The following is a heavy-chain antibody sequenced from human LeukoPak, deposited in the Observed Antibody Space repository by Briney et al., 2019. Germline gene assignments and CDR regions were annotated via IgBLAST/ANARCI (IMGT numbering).Heavy chain of an antibody. CDR1: GFTFNTHG. Sequence: GGSLRLSREASGFTFNTHGMHWVRQAPGKGLEWVAFIRYDGSNKYYADSVKGRFTISRDNSKNTLYLQMSSLRAEDTAVYYCANGRRGDSSGYYSDYWGQGTLVTVSS. CDR3: ANGRRGDSSGYYSDY. CDR2: IRYDGSNK. J-gene: IGHJ4*02. V-gene: IGHV3-30*02. D-gene: IGHD3-22*01.